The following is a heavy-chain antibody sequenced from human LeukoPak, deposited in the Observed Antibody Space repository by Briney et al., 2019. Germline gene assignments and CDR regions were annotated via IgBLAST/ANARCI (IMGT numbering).Heavy chain of an antibody. D-gene: IGHD5-12*01. Sequence: SVKASCKASGGTFSSYAISWVRQAPGQGLEWMGGIIPIFGTANYAQKFQGRVTITADESTSTAYMELSSLRSEDTAVYYCARGGSSGYVYYFDYWGQGTLVTVSS. CDR1: GGTFSSYA. CDR3: ARGGSSGYVYYFDY. CDR2: IIPIFGTA. V-gene: IGHV1-69*01. J-gene: IGHJ4*02.